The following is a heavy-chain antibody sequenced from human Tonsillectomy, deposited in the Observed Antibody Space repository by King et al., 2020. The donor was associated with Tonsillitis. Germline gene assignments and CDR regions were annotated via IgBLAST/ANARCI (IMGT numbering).Heavy chain of an antibody. D-gene: IGHD7-27*01. CDR3: ARDGELGKDAFDI. CDR2: ISYDGSTK. Sequence: VQLVESGGGVVQPGRSLRLSCAASGFTFSNHAMQWVRQAPGKGLEWVAVISYDGSTKYNAHSVRGRITISRDNSKSTLYLQMNSLRPEDTAVYYCARDGELGKDAFDIWGQGTMVTVSS. J-gene: IGHJ3*02. CDR1: GFTFSNHA. V-gene: IGHV3-30-3*01.